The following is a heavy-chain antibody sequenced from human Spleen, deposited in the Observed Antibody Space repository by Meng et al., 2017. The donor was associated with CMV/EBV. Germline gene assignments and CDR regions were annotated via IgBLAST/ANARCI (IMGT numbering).Heavy chain of an antibody. CDR2: INHTVRS. D-gene: IGHD6-13*01. CDR3: ARDSVSRWDFDY. J-gene: IGHJ4*02. CDR1: GGSFSGHY. Sequence: SETLSLTCAVYGGSFSGHYWSWIRQSPGKGLEWIGEINHTVRSLYKPSLKSRVTMSVDTSKNQFSLKLSSVTAADTAVYYCARDSVSRWDFDYWGQGTLVTVSS. V-gene: IGHV4-34*01.